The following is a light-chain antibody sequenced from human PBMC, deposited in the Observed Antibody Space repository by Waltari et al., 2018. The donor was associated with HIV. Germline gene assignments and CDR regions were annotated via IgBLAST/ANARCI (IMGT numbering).Light chain of an antibody. J-gene: IGKJ5*01. Sequence: EIVLTQTPGTLSLSLGETGTLACRASQSVSSSDLVWYQQRPGQTPRLLIYGASNRATGIPDRFSGSGSGTDFTLTISRLEPEDFVVYYCQQYSSSLITFGQGTRLEIK. CDR3: QQYSSSLIT. V-gene: IGKV3-20*01. CDR1: QSVSSSD. CDR2: GAS.